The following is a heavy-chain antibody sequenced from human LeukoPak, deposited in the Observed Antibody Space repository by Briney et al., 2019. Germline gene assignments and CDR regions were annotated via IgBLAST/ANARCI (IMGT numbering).Heavy chain of an antibody. J-gene: IGHJ4*02. D-gene: IGHD6-19*01. V-gene: IGHV3-30-3*01. Sequence: GRSLRLSCAASGFTFSSYATHWVRQAPGKGLEWVAVISYDGSNKYYADSVKGRFTISRDNSKNTLYLQMNSLRAEDTAVYYCARDLSPWLFSSGLDYWGQGTLVTVSS. CDR1: GFTFSSYA. CDR3: ARDLSPWLFSSGLDY. CDR2: ISYDGSNK.